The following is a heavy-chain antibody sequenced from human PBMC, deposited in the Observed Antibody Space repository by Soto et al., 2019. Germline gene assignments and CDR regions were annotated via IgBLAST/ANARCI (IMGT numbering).Heavy chain of an antibody. V-gene: IGHV3-33*01. CDR1: GFTFSSYG. CDR3: SRNRDGVDY. Sequence: GGSLRLSCAASGFTFSSYGMHWARQAPGKGLEWVAVIWYDGSNKYYADSVKGRFTISRDNSKNTLYLQMNILRAEDTAVYYCSRNRDGVDYWGQGTLVTVSS. J-gene: IGHJ4*02. CDR2: IWYDGSNK.